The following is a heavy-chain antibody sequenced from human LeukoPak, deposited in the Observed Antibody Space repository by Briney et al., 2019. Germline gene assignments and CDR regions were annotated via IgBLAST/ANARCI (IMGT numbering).Heavy chain of an antibody. Sequence: PSETLSLTCAVYGGSFSGYYWSWIRQPPGKGLEWIGYIHFIGDTYYNPSLKSRVTISVDTSKNQFSLKLSTVTAADTAVYYCARVPRFSSDWIEYRIFDYWGQGTLVTVSS. CDR2: IHFIGDT. CDR1: GGSFSGYY. D-gene: IGHD6-19*01. V-gene: IGHV4-34*01. CDR3: ARVPRFSSDWIEYRIFDY. J-gene: IGHJ4*02.